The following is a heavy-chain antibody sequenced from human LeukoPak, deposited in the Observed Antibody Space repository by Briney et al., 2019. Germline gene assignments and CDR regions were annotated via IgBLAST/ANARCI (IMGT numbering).Heavy chain of an antibody. J-gene: IGHJ5*02. CDR3: ASTYNWNPAYNWFDP. D-gene: IGHD1-20*01. V-gene: IGHV3-11*04. Sequence: GGSLRLSCAASGFTFSGYYMSWLRQAPGQGLEWVSYISSSGSTIYYADSVKGRFTISRNNAKNPLYLQMNSLRAEDTAVYYCASTYNWNPAYNWFDPWGQGTLVTVSS. CDR2: ISSSGSTI. CDR1: GFTFSGYY.